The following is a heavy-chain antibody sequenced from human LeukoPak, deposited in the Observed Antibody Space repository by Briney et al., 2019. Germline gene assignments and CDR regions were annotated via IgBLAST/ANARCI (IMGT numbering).Heavy chain of an antibody. CDR2: SSAYHGNT. V-gene: IGHV1-18*01. CDR1: GCTFTSYG. J-gene: IGHJ5*01. D-gene: IGHD6-6*01. Sequence: GASVKVSCKASGCTFTSYGISWVRQAAGQGLEWMGWSSAYHGNTNYAQKLQGRVTMTTDTSTSTAYMELRSLRSDDTAVYYRAVSPTKTFDFWGQGTLVTVSS. CDR3: AVSPTKTFDF.